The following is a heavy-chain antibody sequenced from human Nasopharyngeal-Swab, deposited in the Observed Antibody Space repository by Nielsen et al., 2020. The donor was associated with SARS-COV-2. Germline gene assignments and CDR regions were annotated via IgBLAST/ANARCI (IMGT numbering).Heavy chain of an antibody. CDR3: ARISYSSGYYYYYYYGTDV. V-gene: IGHV1-18*01. CDR1: GYTFTSYG. D-gene: IGHD3-22*01. CDR2: ISAYNGNT. Sequence: ASVKVSCKASGYTFTSYGISWVRQAPGQGLEWMGWISAYNGNTNYAQKLQGRVTMTTDTSTSTAYMELRSLRSDDTAVYYCARISYSSGYYYYYYYGTDVWGQGTTVTVSS. J-gene: IGHJ6*02.